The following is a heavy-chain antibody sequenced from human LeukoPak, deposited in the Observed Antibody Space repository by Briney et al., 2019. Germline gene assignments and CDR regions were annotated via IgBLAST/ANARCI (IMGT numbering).Heavy chain of an antibody. CDR3: ARDQGFSYYFYYMDV. Sequence: PPGGSLRLSCAASGFTFRSYWMSWVRQAPGKGLEWVANINQDGSEKYYVDSVKGRFTISRDNAKNSLYLQMNSLRAEDTAVYYCARDQGFSYYFYYMDVWGKGTTVTVSS. CDR1: GFTFRSYW. D-gene: IGHD3-3*01. CDR2: INQDGSEK. J-gene: IGHJ6*03. V-gene: IGHV3-7*01.